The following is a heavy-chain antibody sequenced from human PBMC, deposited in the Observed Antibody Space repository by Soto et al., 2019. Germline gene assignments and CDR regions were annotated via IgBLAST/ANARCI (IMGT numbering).Heavy chain of an antibody. CDR1: GFTFSSYA. D-gene: IGHD3-22*01. V-gene: IGHV3-23*01. CDR3: VKDDGGYPSTAPH. Sequence: GGSLRLSCAASGFTFSSYAMSWVRQAPGKGLEWVSGISASGVSTYYADSVKGRFTISRDNSENTLYLQLDSLGVEDTAVYFCVKDDGGYPSTAPHWGQGTLVTVSS. CDR2: ISASGVST. J-gene: IGHJ4*02.